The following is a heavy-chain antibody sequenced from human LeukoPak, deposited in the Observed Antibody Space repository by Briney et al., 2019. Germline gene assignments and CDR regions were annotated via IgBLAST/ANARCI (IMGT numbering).Heavy chain of an antibody. Sequence: PSETLSLTCTVSGYSISSGYYWGWIRQPPGKGLEWIGSIYHSGSTNYNPSLKSRVTISVDTSKNQFSLKLSSVTAADTAVYYCARHRGYCSSTSCYYYYYMDVWGKGTTVTISS. CDR3: ARHRGYCSSTSCYYYYYMDV. CDR1: GYSISSGYY. CDR2: IYHSGST. D-gene: IGHD2-2*01. V-gene: IGHV4-38-2*02. J-gene: IGHJ6*03.